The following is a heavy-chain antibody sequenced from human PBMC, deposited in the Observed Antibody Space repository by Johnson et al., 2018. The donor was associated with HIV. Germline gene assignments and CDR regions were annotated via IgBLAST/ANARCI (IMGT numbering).Heavy chain of an antibody. D-gene: IGHD2-15*01. V-gene: IGHV3-7*01. CDR3: AREGFIPALLRGGAFDI. CDR2: IKQDGSEK. Sequence: VQLVESGGGLVQPGGSLRLSCAASGFTFSSYWMSWVRQAPGKGLEWVANIKQDGSEKYYVDSVKGRFTISRDNAKNSLYLQMNSLRAEDTAVYYCAREGFIPALLRGGAFDIWGQGTMVTVSS. J-gene: IGHJ3*02. CDR1: GFTFSSYW.